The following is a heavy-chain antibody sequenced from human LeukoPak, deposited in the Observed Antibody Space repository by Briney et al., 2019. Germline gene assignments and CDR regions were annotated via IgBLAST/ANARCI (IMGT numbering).Heavy chain of an antibody. V-gene: IGHV4-59*08. Sequence: SETLSLTCTVSGGSISSYYWSWIRQPPGKGLEWIGYIYYSGSTNYNPSLKSRVTISVDTSKNQFSLKLSSVTAADTAVYYCARGSYYYYYGMDVWGQGTAVTVSS. CDR1: GGSISSYY. CDR3: ARGSYYYYYGMDV. CDR2: IYYSGST. J-gene: IGHJ6*02.